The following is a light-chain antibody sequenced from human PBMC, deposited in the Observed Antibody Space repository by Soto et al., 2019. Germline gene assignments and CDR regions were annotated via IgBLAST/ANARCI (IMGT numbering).Light chain of an antibody. J-gene: IGKJ2*01. CDR3: QQRSNWPPT. CDR1: QSVSSY. V-gene: IGKV3-11*01. Sequence: EIVLTQSPATLSLSPGERATLSCRASQSVSSYLAWYQQKPGQAPRLLIYDASNRATGIPARFSGSGSGTEFTLTISSLEPEDFAVDYCQQRSNWPPTFGQGTKLEIK. CDR2: DAS.